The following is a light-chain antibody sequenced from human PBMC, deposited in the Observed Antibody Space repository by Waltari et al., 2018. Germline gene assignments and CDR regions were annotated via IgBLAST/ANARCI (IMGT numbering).Light chain of an antibody. J-gene: IGLJ2*01. CDR2: KDT. CDR3: HAAADNNWF. V-gene: IGLV3-27*01. CDR1: VLAEKY. Sequence: YDLTQPFSVSVSPGQTATITCSGDVLAEKYVRWFQQKPGQAPTLILYKDTVRPSGIPERFSGSSSGSTVTLTIRGALLEDEADYHCHAAADNNWFFGGGTKLTVL.